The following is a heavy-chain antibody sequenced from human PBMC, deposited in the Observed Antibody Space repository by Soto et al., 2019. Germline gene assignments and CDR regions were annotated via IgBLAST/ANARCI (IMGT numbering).Heavy chain of an antibody. CDR1: GFTFTDYY. J-gene: IGHJ5*02. D-gene: IGHD3-22*01. V-gene: IGHV3-11*01. CDR2: ISTNGSTI. CDR3: AREAPTYYYESSGSYYTS. Sequence: QVQLVESGGGLVKPGGSLRLSCAASGFTFTDYYMSWIRQAPGKGLEWISCISTNGSTIYYAASVKGRFTISKDNAKNSQYLQMNSLRAEDTAVYYCAREAPTYYYESSGSYYTSWGQGILVTVSS.